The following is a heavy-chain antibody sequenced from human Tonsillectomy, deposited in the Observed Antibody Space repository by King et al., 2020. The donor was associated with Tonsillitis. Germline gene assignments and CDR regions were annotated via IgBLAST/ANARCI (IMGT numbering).Heavy chain of an antibody. V-gene: IGHV4-34*01. D-gene: IGHD4-17*01. CDR1: DGSFSGYY. CDR3: AVYGDYDSFDY. CDR2: INHSEIT. J-gene: IGHJ4*02. Sequence: VQLQQWGAGLLKPSETLSLTCAVYDGSFSGYYWSWIRQPPGKGLEWIGEINHSEITNYNPSLESRVTMSIDTSNQQFSLILWSVTAADTAVYYCAVYGDYDSFDYWGQGTLVTVSS.